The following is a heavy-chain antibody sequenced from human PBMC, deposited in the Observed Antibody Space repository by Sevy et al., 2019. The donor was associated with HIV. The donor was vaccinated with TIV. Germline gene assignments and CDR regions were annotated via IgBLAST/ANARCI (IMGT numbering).Heavy chain of an antibody. V-gene: IGHV3-49*03. J-gene: IGHJ4*02. CDR2: IRSKDYGGAT. CDR3: TRGYYYVSGGYSAY. CDR1: GFTFGDYA. D-gene: IGHD3-22*01. Sequence: GGSLRLSCTGSGFTFGDYAMSWFRQAPGMGLEWVGFIRSKDYGGATEYAASVKGRFTISRDDSKSIADLQMNSLKTEEPAVYYCTRGYYYVSGGYSAYWGQGTLVTVSS.